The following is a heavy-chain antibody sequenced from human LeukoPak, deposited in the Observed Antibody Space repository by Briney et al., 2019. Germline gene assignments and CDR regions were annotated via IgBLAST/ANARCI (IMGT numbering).Heavy chain of an antibody. CDR1: GGSISSYY. V-gene: IGHV4-59*01. D-gene: IGHD6-19*01. Sequence: SETLSLTCTVSGGSISSYYWSWIRQPPGKGLEWIAYIYYSGSTNYNPSLKSRVTISVDTSKNQFSLKLSSVTAADTAVYYCASSNPGIAVAGRGLQYFDYWGQGTLVTVSS. J-gene: IGHJ4*02. CDR3: ASSNPGIAVAGRGLQYFDY. CDR2: IYYSGST.